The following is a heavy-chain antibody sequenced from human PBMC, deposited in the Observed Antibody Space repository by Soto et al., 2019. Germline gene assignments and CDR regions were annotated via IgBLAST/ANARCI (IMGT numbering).Heavy chain of an antibody. J-gene: IGHJ4*02. CDR2: IDAGNGNT. V-gene: IGHV1-3*01. CDR1: GYTFTRYA. CDR3: ARGMISGYSRRTDY. Sequence: QVQLVQSGAEVKKPGASVKVSCKASGYTFTRYAMHWVRQAPGQRLEWMGWIDAGNGNTKYSQKFQGRVTITRDTSASTGYMELSSLRSEGTAVYYCARGMISGYSRRTDYWGQGTLVTASS. D-gene: IGHD3-22*01.